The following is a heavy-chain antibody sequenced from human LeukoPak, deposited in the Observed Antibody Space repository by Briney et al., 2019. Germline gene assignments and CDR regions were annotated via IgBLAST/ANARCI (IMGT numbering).Heavy chain of an antibody. V-gene: IGHV3-21*01. CDR3: ARGGSGNWNAPFDY. CDR2: ISSSTIYT. J-gene: IGHJ4*02. CDR1: GFTFNSFS. Sequence: GGSLRLSCAASGFTFNSFSMNWVRQAPGKGLEWVSSISSSTIYTYYADSVKGRFTISRDNAKNSLYLQMNSLRAEDTAVYYCARGGSGNWNAPFDYWGQGTLVTVST. D-gene: IGHD1-1*01.